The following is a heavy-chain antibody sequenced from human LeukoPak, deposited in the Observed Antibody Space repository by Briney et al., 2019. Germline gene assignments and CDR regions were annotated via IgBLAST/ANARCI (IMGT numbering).Heavy chain of an antibody. J-gene: IGHJ4*02. CDR3: ARGPPNWGYDY. Sequence: ASVKVSCKASGHTFTSYDFNWVRQATGQRPEWMGWMSPNSGDTGYAQKFQDRVTMTRNTSISTAYMELSSLRSDDTAVYYCARGPPNWGYDYWGPGTLVTVSS. CDR2: MSPNSGDT. D-gene: IGHD7-27*01. CDR1: GHTFTSYD. V-gene: IGHV1-8*01.